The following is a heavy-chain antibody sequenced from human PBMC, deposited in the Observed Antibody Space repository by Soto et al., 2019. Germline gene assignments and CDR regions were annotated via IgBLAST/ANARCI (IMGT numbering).Heavy chain of an antibody. V-gene: IGHV3-21*01. CDR1: GFTVCSYS. CDR3: ARGVLYGDYFDY. Sequence: GGSPRLCCAACGFTVCSYSMNGVRQAPGKGLEWVSSISSSSSYIYYADSVKGRFTISRDNAKNSLYLQMNSLRAEDTAVYYCARGVLYGDYFDYWGQGTLVTVSS. CDR2: ISSSSSYI. D-gene: IGHD4-17*01. J-gene: IGHJ4*02.